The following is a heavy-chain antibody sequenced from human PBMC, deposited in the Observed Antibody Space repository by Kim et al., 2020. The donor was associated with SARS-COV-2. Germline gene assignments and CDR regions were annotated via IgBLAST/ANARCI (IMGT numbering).Heavy chain of an antibody. CDR1: GYIFTSYG. CDR3: ARDFMAWVSGYGMHV. V-gene: IGHV1-18*01. D-gene: IGHD3-10*01. Sequence: ASVKVSCKASGYIFTSYGISWVRQAPGQGLEWMGWISAYNGNTNYAQKLQGRVTMTTDTFTSTAYMELRSLRSDDTAVYYCARDFMAWVSGYGMHVWGQGTTVTVSS. J-gene: IGHJ6*02. CDR2: ISAYNGNT.